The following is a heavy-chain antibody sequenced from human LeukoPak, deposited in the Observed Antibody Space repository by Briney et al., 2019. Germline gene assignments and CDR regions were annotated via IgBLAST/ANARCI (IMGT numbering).Heavy chain of an antibody. Sequence: GGSLRLSCTASGFTLRNYWMTWVRQGPGKGLEWVANIEGDARSQYYGDPVKGRFTISRDNAKNSLFLQMNSLRAEDTAMYYCAKGTKPVMTIPDYWGQGILVTVSS. CDR1: GFTLRNYW. J-gene: IGHJ4*02. CDR3: AKGTKPVMTIPDY. D-gene: IGHD1/OR15-1a*01. V-gene: IGHV3-7*03. CDR2: IEGDARSQ.